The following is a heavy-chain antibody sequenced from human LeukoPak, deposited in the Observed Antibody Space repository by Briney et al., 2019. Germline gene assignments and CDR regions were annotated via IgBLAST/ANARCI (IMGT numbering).Heavy chain of an antibody. D-gene: IGHD3-10*01. CDR1: GGSISSGDYY. Sequence: PSETLSLTCTVSGGSISSGDYYWSWIRQPPGKGLEWIGYIYYSGSTYYNPSLKSRVTISVDTSKNQFSLKLSSVTAADTAVYYCARLLDPSWFGDVFPYYYYGMDVWGQGTTVTVSS. CDR2: IYYSGST. J-gene: IGHJ6*02. CDR3: ARLLDPSWFGDVFPYYYYGMDV. V-gene: IGHV4-30-4*08.